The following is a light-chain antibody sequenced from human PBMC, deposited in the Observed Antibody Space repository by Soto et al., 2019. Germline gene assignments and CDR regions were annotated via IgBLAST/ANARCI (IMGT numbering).Light chain of an antibody. CDR1: QGISDF. CDR2: AAS. CDR3: HKYNSAPFT. Sequence: DIQMTQSPSSLSASIGDRVTITCRASQGISDFLAWYQQKPGKVPKLLIYAASTLQAGVPSRFSGSGSGTDFTLTISSLQPEDVATYYCHKYNSAPFTFGPGTKVDIK. V-gene: IGKV1-27*01. J-gene: IGKJ3*01.